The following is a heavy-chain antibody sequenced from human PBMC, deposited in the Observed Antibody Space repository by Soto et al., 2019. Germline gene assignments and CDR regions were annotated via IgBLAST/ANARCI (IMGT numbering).Heavy chain of an antibody. CDR3: AKDISSDYYDSSGYGY. J-gene: IGHJ4*02. V-gene: IGHV3-9*01. CDR1: GFTFDDYA. CDR2: ISWNSGSI. Sequence: LRLSCAASGFTFDDYAMHWVRQAPGKDLEWVSGISWNSGSIGYADSVKGRFTISRDNAKNSLYLQMNSLRAEDTALYYCAKDISSDYYDSSGYGYWGQGTLVTVSS. D-gene: IGHD3-22*01.